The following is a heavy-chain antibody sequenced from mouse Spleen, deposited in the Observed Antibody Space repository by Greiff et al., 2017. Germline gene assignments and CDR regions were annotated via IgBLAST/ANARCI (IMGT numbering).Heavy chain of an antibody. Sequence: EVKLVESGGGLVKPGGSLKLSCAASGFTFSDYGMHWVRQAPEKGLEWVAYISSGSSTIYYADTVKGRFTISRDNAKNTLFLQMTSLRSEDTAMYYCARPHGSKAVYAMDYWGQGTSVTVSS. CDR2: ISSGSSTI. CDR3: ARPHGSKAVYAMDY. V-gene: IGHV5-17*01. CDR1: GFTFSDYG. D-gene: IGHD1-1*01. J-gene: IGHJ4*01.